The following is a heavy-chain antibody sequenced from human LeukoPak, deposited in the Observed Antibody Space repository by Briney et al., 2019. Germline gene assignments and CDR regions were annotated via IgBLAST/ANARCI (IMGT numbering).Heavy chain of an antibody. CDR2: ISGSGGST. V-gene: IGHV3-23*01. CDR1: GFTFSSYA. Sequence: GGSLRLSCAASGFTFSSYAMSWVRQAPGKGLEWVSAISGSGGSTYYADSVKGRFTISRDNSKNTLYLQMNSLRAEDTAVYYCAKDSGYCSSTSCGVPGHWGQGTLVTVSS. CDR3: AKDSGYCSSTSCGVPGH. D-gene: IGHD2-2*01. J-gene: IGHJ4*02.